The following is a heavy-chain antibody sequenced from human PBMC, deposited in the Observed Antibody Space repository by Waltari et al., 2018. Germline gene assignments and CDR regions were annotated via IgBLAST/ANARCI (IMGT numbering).Heavy chain of an antibody. J-gene: IGHJ4*02. CDR2: INHSGST. D-gene: IGHD3-10*01. V-gene: IGHV4-34*01. Sequence: QVQLQQWGAGLLKPSETLSLTCAVYGGSFSGYYWSWIRQPPGKGLEWIGEINHSGSTNYNPSLKSRVTISVDTSKNQFSLKLSSVTAADTAVYYCARITFYYGSDDYWGQGTLVTVSS. CDR1: GGSFSGYY. CDR3: ARITFYYGSDDY.